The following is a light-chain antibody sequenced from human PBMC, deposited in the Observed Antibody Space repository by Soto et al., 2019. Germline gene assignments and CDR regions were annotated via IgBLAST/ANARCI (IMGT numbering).Light chain of an antibody. V-gene: IGLV2-14*01. CDR3: SSSTSSNTLV. CDR1: KSDIGSSDY. Sequence: QSVLTQPASVSASPGQSITISCTGGKSDIGSSDYVSWYQQHPGKAPKLIIYGVSNRPSGTSDRFSGSKSGNTASLTISGLQADDEADYYCSSSTSSNTLVFGGGTKGTVL. J-gene: IGLJ3*02. CDR2: GVS.